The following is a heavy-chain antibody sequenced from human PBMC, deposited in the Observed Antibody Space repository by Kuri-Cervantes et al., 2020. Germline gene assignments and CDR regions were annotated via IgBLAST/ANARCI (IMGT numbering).Heavy chain of an antibody. V-gene: IGHV1-18*01. CDR1: GYTFTSYG. CDR2: ISAYNGNT. J-gene: IGHJ4*02. D-gene: IGHD3-22*01. Sequence: ALVKVSCKASGYTFTSYGISWVRQAPGQGLEWMGWISAYNGNTNYAQKLQGRVTMTTDTSTSTAYMELRSLRSDDTAVYYCARGMGENYYDSSGYYDYWGQGTLVTSPQ. CDR3: ARGMGENYYDSSGYYDY.